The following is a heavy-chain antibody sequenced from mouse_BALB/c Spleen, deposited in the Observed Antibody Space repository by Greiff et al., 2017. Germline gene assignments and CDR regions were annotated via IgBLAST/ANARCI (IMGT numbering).Heavy chain of an antibody. D-gene: IGHD1-1*01. CDR1: GFTFSSYG. Sequence: EVQGVESGGDLVKPGGSLKLSCAASGFTFSSYGMSWVRQTPDKRLEWVATISSGGSYTYYPDSVKGRFTISRDNARNILYLQMSSLRSEDTAMYYCARGRYYGSSGFFDYWGQGTTLTVSS. CDR2: ISSGGSYT. J-gene: IGHJ2*01. V-gene: IGHV5-6*01. CDR3: ARGRYYGSSGFFDY.